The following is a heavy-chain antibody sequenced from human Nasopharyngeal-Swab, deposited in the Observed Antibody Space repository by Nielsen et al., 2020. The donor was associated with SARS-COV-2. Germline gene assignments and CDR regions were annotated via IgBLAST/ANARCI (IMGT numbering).Heavy chain of an antibody. CDR2: IRSKGNSYAT. CDR3: TRCGGSCYTGKDY. V-gene: IGHV3-73*01. CDR1: GFTFSDSA. D-gene: IGHD2-15*01. J-gene: IGHJ4*02. Sequence: GGSLRLSCAASGFTFSDSAIHWVRQASGKGLEWVGRIRSKGNSYATAYAASVKGRFTISRDDSKSTAYLQMNSLITEDTAVYYCTRCGGSCYTGKDYWGQGTLVTVSS.